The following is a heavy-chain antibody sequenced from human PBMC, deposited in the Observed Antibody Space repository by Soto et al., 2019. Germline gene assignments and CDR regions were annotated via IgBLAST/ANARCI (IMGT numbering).Heavy chain of an antibody. CDR1: GGSISSNY. Sequence: PSETLSLTCTVSGGSISSNYWTWIRQQPGKGLEWIGYIYYSGNTYYNPSLKSRITISVDTSKNQFYLRLNSVTAADTAVYFCARDPFGGYSDSSGYYSYWGQGALVTVSS. D-gene: IGHD3-22*01. CDR2: IYYSGNT. V-gene: IGHV4-31*03. J-gene: IGHJ4*02. CDR3: ARDPFGGYSDSSGYYSY.